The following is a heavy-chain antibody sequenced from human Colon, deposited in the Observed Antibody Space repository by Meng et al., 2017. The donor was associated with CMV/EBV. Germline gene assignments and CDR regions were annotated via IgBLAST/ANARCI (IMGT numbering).Heavy chain of an antibody. Sequence: ASVKVSCKTSGYTFTDYDVNWVRQAAGQGLEWTGWMTPSSGYPGYAPKFQGRVTMTRDTSINTAYMELSGLTSEDTAVYYCARGGGGTSSDYWGQGTLVTVSS. V-gene: IGHV1-8*01. CDR1: GYTFTDYD. CDR2: MTPSSGYP. D-gene: IGHD6-6*01. CDR3: ARGGGGTSSDY. J-gene: IGHJ4*01.